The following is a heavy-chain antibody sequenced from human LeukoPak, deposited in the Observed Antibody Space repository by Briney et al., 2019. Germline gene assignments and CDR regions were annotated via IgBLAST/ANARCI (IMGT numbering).Heavy chain of an antibody. D-gene: IGHD5-18*01. Sequence: PSETLSLTCAVYGGSFSGYYWSWIRQPAGKGLEWIGRIYTSGSTNYNPSLKSRVTMSVDTSKNQFSLKLSSVTAADTAVYYCARDFEYSYGPYYYYYGMDVWGQGTTVTVSS. V-gene: IGHV4-4*07. CDR2: IYTSGST. J-gene: IGHJ6*02. CDR3: ARDFEYSYGPYYYYYGMDV. CDR1: GGSFSGYY.